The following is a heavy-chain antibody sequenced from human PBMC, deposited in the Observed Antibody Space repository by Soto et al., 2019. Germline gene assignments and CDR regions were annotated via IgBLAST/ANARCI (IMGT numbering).Heavy chain of an antibody. J-gene: IGHJ5*02. V-gene: IGHV4-59*08. CDR2: IYYSGST. CDR3: ARLHSSGWYAGWFDP. D-gene: IGHD6-19*01. CDR1: GGSISSYY. Sequence: SETLSLTCTVSGGSISSYYWSWIRQPPGKGLEWIGYIYYSGSTNYNPSLKSRVTISVDTSKNQFSLKLSSVTAADTAVYYCARLHSSGWYAGWFDPWGQGTLVTVSS.